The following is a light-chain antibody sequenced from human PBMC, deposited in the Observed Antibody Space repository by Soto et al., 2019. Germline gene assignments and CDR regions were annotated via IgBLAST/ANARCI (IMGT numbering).Light chain of an antibody. CDR3: QQYNSYSPWT. CDR1: QSISSW. Sequence: IQMTQSHSTQSPSIVDRVTITCRASQSISSWLAWYQQKPGKAPKLLIYDASSLESGVPSRFSGSGSGTEFTLTISSLQPDDFATYYCQQYNSYSPWTFGQGTIVDIK. CDR2: DAS. J-gene: IGKJ1*01. V-gene: IGKV1-5*01.